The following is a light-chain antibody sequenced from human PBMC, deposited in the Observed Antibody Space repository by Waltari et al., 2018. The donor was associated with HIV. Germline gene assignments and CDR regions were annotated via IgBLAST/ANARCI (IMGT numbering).Light chain of an antibody. CDR2: YND. V-gene: IGLV1-36*01. J-gene: IGLJ2*01. Sequence: QSVLTQPPSVSEAPRQRVTISCAGTYSNIGNHPVNWYQQVPGKTPRLLIYYNDLLSSGVYDRFSCSKSGNSASLAISVLQSEDEAAYYCATWDDILNGPVFGGGTKLTVL. CDR1: YSNIGNHP. CDR3: ATWDDILNGPV.